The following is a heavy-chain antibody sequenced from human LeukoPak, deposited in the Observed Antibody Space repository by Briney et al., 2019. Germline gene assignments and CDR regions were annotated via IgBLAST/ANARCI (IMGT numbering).Heavy chain of an antibody. Sequence: GGSLRLSCVVSGFTVSSNYMSWVRQAPGKGLEWVAFIRYDGSNKYYADSVKGRFTISRDNSKNTLYLQMNSLRAEDTAVYYCARETVTGTHYYFDYWGQGTLVTVSS. V-gene: IGHV3-30*02. CDR3: ARETVTGTHYYFDY. CDR1: GFTVSSNY. CDR2: IRYDGSNK. D-gene: IGHD4-17*01. J-gene: IGHJ4*02.